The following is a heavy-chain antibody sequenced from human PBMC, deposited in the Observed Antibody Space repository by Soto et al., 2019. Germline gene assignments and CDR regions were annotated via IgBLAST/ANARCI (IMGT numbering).Heavy chain of an antibody. CDR3: ARTYSSSWSHFDY. D-gene: IGHD6-13*01. V-gene: IGHV3-21*01. CDR2: ISSSSSYI. Sequence: EVQLVESGGGLVKPGGSLRLSCAASGCTFSSYSMNWVRQAPGKGLEWVSSISSSSSYIYYADSVKGRFTISRDNAKNSLYLQMNSLRAEDTAVYYCARTYSSSWSHFDYWGQGTLVTVSS. CDR1: GCTFSSYS. J-gene: IGHJ4*02.